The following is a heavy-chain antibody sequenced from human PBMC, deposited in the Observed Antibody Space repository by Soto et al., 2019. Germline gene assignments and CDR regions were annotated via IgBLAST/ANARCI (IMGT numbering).Heavy chain of an antibody. CDR3: ARGSNAGLDY. J-gene: IGHJ4*02. Sequence: QVQVVQSGAEVNKPGASVKVSCKASGYTFRAYSMNWVRQAPGQRREWMGWINGVNGNTEDSPPFQGRVTITRDTSSSISYMALSRLRAEDTAVYYCARGSNAGLDYWGQGTLVTVSA. D-gene: IGHD4-4*01. CDR1: GYTFRAYS. V-gene: IGHV1-3*01. CDR2: INGVNGNT.